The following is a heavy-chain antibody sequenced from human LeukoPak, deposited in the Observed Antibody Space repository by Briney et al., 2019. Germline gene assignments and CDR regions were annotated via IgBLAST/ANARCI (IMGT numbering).Heavy chain of an antibody. CDR2: ISSDGSTA. V-gene: IGHV3-74*01. CDR1: GFTFSNYW. J-gene: IGHJ4*02. D-gene: IGHD3-10*01. Sequence: GGSLRLSCAASGFTFSNYWMHWVRQAPGKGLVWVSRISSDGSTATYADSVKGRFTISRDNAKNPLYLQMNSLRAEDTAIYYCARVMYYYASGSLVVYYFDSWGQGTLVTVSS. CDR3: ARVMYYYASGSLVVYYFDS.